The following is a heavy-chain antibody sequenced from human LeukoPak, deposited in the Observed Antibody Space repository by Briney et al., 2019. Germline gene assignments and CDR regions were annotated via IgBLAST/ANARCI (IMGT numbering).Heavy chain of an antibody. D-gene: IGHD6-19*01. CDR3: ARDTAAVAGTSWFDP. V-gene: IGHV1-69*06. CDR1: GGTFSSYA. CDR2: IIPIFGTA. Sequence: SVKVSCKASGGTFSSYAISWVRQAPGQGLEWMGGIIPIFGTANYAQKFQGRVTITADKSTSTAYMELSSLRSEDTAVYYCARDTAAVAGTSWFDPWGQGTQVTVSS. J-gene: IGHJ5*02.